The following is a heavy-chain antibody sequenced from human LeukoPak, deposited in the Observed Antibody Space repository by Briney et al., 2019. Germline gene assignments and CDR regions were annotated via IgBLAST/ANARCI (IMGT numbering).Heavy chain of an antibody. Sequence: ASVKVSCKASGYTFTSYDINWVRQATGQGLEWMGWMNPNSGNTGYAQKFQGRVTMTRNTSISTAYMELSSLRSEDTAVYYCARGGWDIVGVPAGKRGFDNWFDPWGQGTLVTLSS. V-gene: IGHV1-8*01. CDR1: GYTFTSYD. D-gene: IGHD2-2*01. CDR3: ARGGWDIVGVPAGKRGFDNWFDP. CDR2: MNPNSGNT. J-gene: IGHJ5*02.